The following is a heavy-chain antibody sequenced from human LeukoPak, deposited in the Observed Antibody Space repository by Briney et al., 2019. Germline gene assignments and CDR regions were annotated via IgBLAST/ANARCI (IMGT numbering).Heavy chain of an antibody. D-gene: IGHD4-23*01. CDR3: ARGPGGFTSWFDP. CDR2: IYYSGST. Sequence: SETLSLTCTVSGGSISGYYWSWIRQPPGKGLEWIGYIYYSGSTNYNPSLKSRVTISVETSKNQFSLKLSSATAADTAVYYSARGPGGFTSWFDPWGQGTLVTVSS. CDR1: GGSISGYY. V-gene: IGHV4-59*01. J-gene: IGHJ5*02.